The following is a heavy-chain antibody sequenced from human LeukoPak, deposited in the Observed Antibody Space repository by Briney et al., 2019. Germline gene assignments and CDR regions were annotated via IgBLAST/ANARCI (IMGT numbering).Heavy chain of an antibody. CDR3: ARGRGHDYGGDSENYYYMDV. Sequence: ASVKVSCKASGYTFPGYYMHWVRQAPGQGLGWMGWINTNSGDTNHAQKFQGRVTMTRDTSITTAYLELSRLTYDDTAVYYCARGRGHDYGGDSENYYYMDVWGKGTMVTVSS. V-gene: IGHV1-2*02. CDR2: INTNSGDT. J-gene: IGHJ6*03. D-gene: IGHD4-23*01. CDR1: GYTFPGYY.